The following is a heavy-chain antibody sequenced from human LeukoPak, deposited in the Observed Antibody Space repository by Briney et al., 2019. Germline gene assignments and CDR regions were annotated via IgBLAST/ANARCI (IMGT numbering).Heavy chain of an antibody. Sequence: SVKVSCKASGGTFSGYAISWVRQAPGQGLEWMGRIIPIFGTANYAQKFQGRVTITTDESTSTAYMELSSLRSEDTAVYYCARGPLLRFLEWSGYWFDPWGQGTLVTVSS. CDR2: IIPIFGTA. V-gene: IGHV1-69*05. CDR1: GGTFSGYA. J-gene: IGHJ5*02. CDR3: ARGPLLRFLEWSGYWFDP. D-gene: IGHD3-3*01.